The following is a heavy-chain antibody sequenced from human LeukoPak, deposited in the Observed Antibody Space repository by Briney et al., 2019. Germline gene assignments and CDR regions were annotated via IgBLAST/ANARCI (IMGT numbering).Heavy chain of an antibody. CDR2: INGGSGNT. D-gene: IGHD3-22*01. V-gene: IGHV1-3*01. J-gene: IGHJ4*02. Sequence: ASVKVSCKASGYTFIDYTMHWLRQTPGQRLDWMGWINGGSGNTKYSPEFQGRVTITRDTSASTGYMELSSLRSEDTAVYYCANPRYDSSGYYYVDCGQGTLVTVSS. CDR1: GYTFIDYT. CDR3: ANPRYDSSGYYYVD.